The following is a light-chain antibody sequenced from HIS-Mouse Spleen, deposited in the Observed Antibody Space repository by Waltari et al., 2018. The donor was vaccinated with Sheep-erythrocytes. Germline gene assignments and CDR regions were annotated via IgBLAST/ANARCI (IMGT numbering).Light chain of an antibody. J-gene: IGKJ4*01. CDR2: AAP. CDR3: QQSYSTPPLT. CDR1: QSISSY. Sequence: DIQMTQSPSSLSASVGDRVTITCRASQSISSYLNWYQQKPGKAPKLLIYAAPRLQSGVPSRFSGSGSGTDFTLTISSLQPEDFATYYCQQSYSTPPLTFGGGTKVEIK. V-gene: IGKV1-39*01.